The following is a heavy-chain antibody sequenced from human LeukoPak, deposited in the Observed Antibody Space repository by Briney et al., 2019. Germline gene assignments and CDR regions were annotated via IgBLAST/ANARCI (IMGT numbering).Heavy chain of an antibody. Sequence: GGSLRLSCAASGFTFSSYSMNWVRQAPGKGLEWVSYISSSSTIYYADSVKGRFTISRDNAKNSLYLQMNSLRAEDTAVYYCARDSTVLRYFDWFEFDYWGQGTLVTVSS. V-gene: IGHV3-48*01. J-gene: IGHJ4*02. D-gene: IGHD3-9*01. CDR1: GFTFSSYS. CDR2: ISSSSTI. CDR3: ARDSTVLRYFDWFEFDY.